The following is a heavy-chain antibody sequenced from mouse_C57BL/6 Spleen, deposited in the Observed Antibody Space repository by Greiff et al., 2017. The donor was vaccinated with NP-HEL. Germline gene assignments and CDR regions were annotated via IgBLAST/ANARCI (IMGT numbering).Heavy chain of an antibody. CDR2: INPSTGGT. CDR1: GYSFTGYY. CDR3: ARGGDY. Sequence: EVQLQQSGPELVKPGASVKISCKASGYSFTGYYMNWVKQSPEKSLEWIGEINPSTGGTTYNQKFKAKATLTVDKSSSTAYMQLTSLTSEDSAVYYCARGGDYWGQGTSVTVSS. J-gene: IGHJ4*01. V-gene: IGHV1-42*01.